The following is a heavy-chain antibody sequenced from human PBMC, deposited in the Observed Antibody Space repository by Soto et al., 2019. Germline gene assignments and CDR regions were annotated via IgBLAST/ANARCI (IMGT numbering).Heavy chain of an antibody. CDR3: ARGKIYGDYAYYYGMDV. D-gene: IGHD4-17*01. Sequence: LRLSFAASGFTFSSYGMHWVRQAPGKGLEWVAVIWYDGSNKYYADSVKGRFTISRDNSKNTLYLQMNSLRAEDTAVYYCARGKIYGDYAYYYGMDVWGQGTKVTVSS. J-gene: IGHJ6*02. CDR1: GFTFSSYG. V-gene: IGHV3-33*01. CDR2: IWYDGSNK.